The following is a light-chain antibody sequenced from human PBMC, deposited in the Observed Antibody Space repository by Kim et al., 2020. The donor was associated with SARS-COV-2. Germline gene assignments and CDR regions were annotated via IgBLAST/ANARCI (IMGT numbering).Light chain of an antibody. CDR3: SAWDSSLSAWV. CDR2: RNN. Sequence: QAGLTQPPSVSKGLRQTATLTCTGNSNNVGNQGAAWLQQHQGHPPNLLSYRNNNRPSGISERLSASRSGDTASLTITGLQPEDEADYYCSAWDSSLSAWVFGGGTQLTVL. CDR1: SNNVGNQG. V-gene: IGLV10-54*01. J-gene: IGLJ3*02.